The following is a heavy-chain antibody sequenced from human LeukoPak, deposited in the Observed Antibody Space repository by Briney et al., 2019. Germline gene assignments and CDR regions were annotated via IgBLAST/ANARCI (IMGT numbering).Heavy chain of an antibody. Sequence: GGSLRLSCAASGFTFSSYAMSWVRQAPGKGLEWVSAISGSGGSTYYADSVKGRSTISRDNSKNTLYLQMNSLRAEDTAVYYCAKDRMAVAAADDRHYYYYGMDVWGQGTTVTVSS. D-gene: IGHD6-13*01. CDR1: GFTFSSYA. CDR2: ISGSGGST. V-gene: IGHV3-23*01. CDR3: AKDRMAVAAADDRHYYYYGMDV. J-gene: IGHJ6*02.